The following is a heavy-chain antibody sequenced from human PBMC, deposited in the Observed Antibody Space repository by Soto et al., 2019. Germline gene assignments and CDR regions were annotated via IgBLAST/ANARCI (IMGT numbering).Heavy chain of an antibody. CDR1: GFTFSSYG. V-gene: IGHV3-30*18. J-gene: IGHJ6*02. CDR3: AKSRGSGNNGMDV. CDR2: ISYDGSTK. D-gene: IGHD3-10*01. Sequence: QVQLVESGGGVVQPVRSLRLSCAASGFTFSSYGMHWVRQAPGKGLEWVAVISYDGSTKYYADSVKGRFTISRDNSKNTLYLQMNSLRAEDTAVYYCAKSRGSGNNGMDVWGQGTTVTVSS.